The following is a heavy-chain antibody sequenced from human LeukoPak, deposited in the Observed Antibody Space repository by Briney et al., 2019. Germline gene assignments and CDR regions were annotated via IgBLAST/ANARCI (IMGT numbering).Heavy chain of an antibody. Sequence: GASVKVSCKASGNTFPDAYVHWVRQAPGQGLEWMGWINPDSGGTNYAQKFQGRVTMTRDTSISTAYMELSRLTSDDTAVYYCARSLFDIVVVPAAIPFDYWGQGTLVTVSS. CDR1: GNTFPDAY. D-gene: IGHD2-2*02. CDR3: ARSLFDIVVVPAAIPFDY. J-gene: IGHJ4*02. CDR2: INPDSGGT. V-gene: IGHV1-2*02.